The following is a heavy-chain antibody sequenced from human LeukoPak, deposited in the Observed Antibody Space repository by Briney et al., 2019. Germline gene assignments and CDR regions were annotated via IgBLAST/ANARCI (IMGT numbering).Heavy chain of an antibody. J-gene: IGHJ4*02. CDR3: ARVSQAPPPTYFDY. V-gene: IGHV4-59*01. CDR1: GDSISSYY. CDR2: IYYSGST. Sequence: SETLSLTCTVSGDSISSYYWSWIRQPPGKGLEWIGYIYYSGSTNYNPSLKCRVTISVDTSKNQFSLSPSSVTAADTAVYYCARVSQAPPPTYFDYWGQGTLVTVSS.